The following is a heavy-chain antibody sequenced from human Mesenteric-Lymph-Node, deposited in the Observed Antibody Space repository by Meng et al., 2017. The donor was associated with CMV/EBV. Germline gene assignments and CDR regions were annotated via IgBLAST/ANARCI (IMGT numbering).Heavy chain of an antibody. V-gene: IGHV4-61*01. D-gene: IGHD2-15*01. CDR1: GGSVSSGSYY. CDR2: IYYSGST. CDR3: ARDYRCSLMSCADYYYGMDV. Sequence: GSLRLSCTVSGGSVSSGSYYWSWIRQPPGKGLEWIGYIYYSGSTNYNPSLKSRVTISVDTSKNQFSLKLSSVTAADTAVYYCARDYRCSLMSCADYYYGMDVWGQGTTVTVSS. J-gene: IGHJ6*02.